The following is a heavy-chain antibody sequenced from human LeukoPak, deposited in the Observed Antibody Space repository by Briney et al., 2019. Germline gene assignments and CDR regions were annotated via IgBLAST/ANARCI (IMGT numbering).Heavy chain of an antibody. D-gene: IGHD3-10*01. J-gene: IGHJ4*02. Sequence: GGSLRLSCAASGFTFSSYAMNWVRRAPGKGLEWVSTISGSGGSTYYADSVKGRFTISRDNSKNTLYLQMNSLRAEDTAVYYCAKSHYASGSSWFDYWGQGTLVTVSS. V-gene: IGHV3-23*01. CDR2: ISGSGGST. CDR3: AKSHYASGSSWFDY. CDR1: GFTFSSYA.